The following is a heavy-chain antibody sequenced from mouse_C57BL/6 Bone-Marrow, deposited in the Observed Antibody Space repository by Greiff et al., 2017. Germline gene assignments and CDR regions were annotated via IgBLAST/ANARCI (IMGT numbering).Heavy chain of an antibody. J-gene: IGHJ1*03. CDR2: IYIGNGYT. D-gene: IGHD1-1*01. V-gene: IGHV1-58*01. CDR3: ARPNFYGSSYWWYFDV. Sequence: VQLQQSGAELVRPGSSVKMSCKTSGYTFTSYGINWVKQRPGPGLEWIGYIYIGNGYTEYNEKFKGKATLTSDTSSSTAYMQLSSLTSEDSAIYFCARPNFYGSSYWWYFDVWGTGTTVTVSS. CDR1: GYTFTSYG.